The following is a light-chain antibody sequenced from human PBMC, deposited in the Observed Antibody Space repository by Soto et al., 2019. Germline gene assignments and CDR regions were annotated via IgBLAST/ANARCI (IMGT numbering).Light chain of an antibody. CDR3: SSYTSSSNYV. Sequence: QSALTQPPSASASPGQSVTISCTGTSSDVGGYDYVSWYQHHPGKAPKLMIYEVTKRPSGVPDRFSGSKSGNTASLTVSGLLPEDEADYYCSSYTSSSNYVLGNGTKVT. CDR2: EVT. V-gene: IGLV2-8*01. J-gene: IGLJ1*01. CDR1: SSDVGGYDY.